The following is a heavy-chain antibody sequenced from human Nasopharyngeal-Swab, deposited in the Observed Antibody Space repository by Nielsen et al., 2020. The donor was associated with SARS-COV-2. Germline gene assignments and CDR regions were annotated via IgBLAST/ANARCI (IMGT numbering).Heavy chain of an antibody. CDR3: ARDPFSGHDLTEMDV. D-gene: IGHD5-12*01. CDR2: IKQDGSEK. Sequence: GGSLRLSCAASGFTFSNYWMSWVRQAPGKGLEWVANIKQDGSEKYYVDSVKGRFTISRDNAKNSLYLQMNSLRDEDTALYYCARDPFSGHDLTEMDVWGQGTTVTVSS. CDR1: GFTFSNYW. V-gene: IGHV3-7*01. J-gene: IGHJ6*02.